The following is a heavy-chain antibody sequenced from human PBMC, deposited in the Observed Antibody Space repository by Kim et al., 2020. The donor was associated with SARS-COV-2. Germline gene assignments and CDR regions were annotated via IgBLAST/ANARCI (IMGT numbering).Heavy chain of an antibody. J-gene: IGHJ6*02. V-gene: IGHV1-46*01. CDR3: AMDSGYDSDYYYYGMDV. D-gene: IGHD5-12*01. Sequence: ASVKVSCKASGYTFTSYYMHWVRQAPGQGLEWMGIINPSGGSTSYAQKFQGRVTMTRDTSTSTVYMELSSPRSEDTAVYYCAMDSGYDSDYYYYGMDVWGQGTTVTVSS. CDR1: GYTFTSYY. CDR2: INPSGGST.